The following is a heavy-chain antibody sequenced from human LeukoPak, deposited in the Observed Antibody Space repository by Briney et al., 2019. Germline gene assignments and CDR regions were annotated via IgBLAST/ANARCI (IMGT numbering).Heavy chain of an antibody. CDR3: ARRKDYYIDV. J-gene: IGHJ6*03. CDR1: GDSVSSNSAA. CDR2: TYYRPKWSN. V-gene: IGHV6-1*01. Sequence: SQTLSLTCALSGDSVSSNSAAWHWIRQSPSRGLEWLGMTYYRPKWSNDCAVSVKSRITINPDTSKTQCSLQLNSVTPEDTAGYYCARRKDYYIDVWGKGTTVTVSS.